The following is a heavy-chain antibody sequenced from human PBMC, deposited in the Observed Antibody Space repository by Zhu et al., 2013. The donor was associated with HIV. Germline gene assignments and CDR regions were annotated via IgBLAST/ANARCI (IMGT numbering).Heavy chain of an antibody. CDR2: INPYNSDT. J-gene: IGHJ5*02. CDR3: ARGIPKRFYDYLWGSYRYTACWFDP. D-gene: IGHD3-16*02. CDR1: GYSFTAYY. V-gene: IGHV1-2*06. Sequence: QVQLMQSGADLKKPGDSVTISCQTSGYSFTAYYVNWVRQAPGQGPEWIGRINPYNSDTDYGHLFQERVTLTRDTSIRTAFLDLRRLTSDDTAVYYCARGIPKRFYDYLWGSYRYTACWFDPWGQGTLVTVSS.